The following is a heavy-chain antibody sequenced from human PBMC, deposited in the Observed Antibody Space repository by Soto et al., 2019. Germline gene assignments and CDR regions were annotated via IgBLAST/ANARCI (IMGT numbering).Heavy chain of an antibody. D-gene: IGHD2-8*01. Sequence: LSLTCTVSGGSVSNSNCYWGWIRQSPGKGLEWIGSVYYRGRSYSKSSVKSRVTISVDTAKNQFSLNLNSVTASDTAVYYCVSQRTSVLTQAYFAYWGPGALVTAPQ. CDR3: VSQRTSVLTQAYFAY. CDR1: GGSVSNSNCY. J-gene: IGHJ4*02. CDR2: VYYRGRS. V-gene: IGHV4-39*01.